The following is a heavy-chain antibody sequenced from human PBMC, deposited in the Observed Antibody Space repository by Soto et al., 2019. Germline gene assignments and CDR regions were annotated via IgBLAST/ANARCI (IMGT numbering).Heavy chain of an antibody. D-gene: IGHD6-19*01. J-gene: IGHJ4*02. CDR2: ISGSGGST. V-gene: IGHV3-23*01. CDR3: AKDPYSSGWPQYYFDY. Sequence: VGSLRLSCAASGFTFSSYAMSWVRQAPGKGLEWVSAISGSGGSTYYADSVKGRFTISRDNSKNTLYLQMNSLRAEDTAVYYCAKDPYSSGWPQYYFDYWGQGTLVTVSS. CDR1: GFTFSSYA.